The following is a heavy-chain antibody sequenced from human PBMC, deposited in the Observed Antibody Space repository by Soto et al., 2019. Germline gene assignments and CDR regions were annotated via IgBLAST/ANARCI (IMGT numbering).Heavy chain of an antibody. J-gene: IGHJ4*02. CDR2: IVIGSGNT. V-gene: IGHV1-58*01. CDR3: AAAPAHYSV. Sequence: QMQLVQSGPEVKKPGTSVKVSCKSSGFTSTSSAVQWVRQARGQRLEWIGWIVIGSGNTNYAEKFQERVTITRDTATSTTYMELSSLRSEDTAVYYCAAAPAHYSVWGQGTLVTVSS. CDR1: GFTSTSSA. D-gene: IGHD3-10*02.